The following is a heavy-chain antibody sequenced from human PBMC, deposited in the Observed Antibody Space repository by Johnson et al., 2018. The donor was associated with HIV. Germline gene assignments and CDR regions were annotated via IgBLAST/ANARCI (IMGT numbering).Heavy chain of an antibody. Sequence: QVQLVESGGGVVQPGRSLRLSCAASGFTFSSYAMHWVRQAPGKGLEWVAVISYDGSNKYYADSVTGRFTISRDNSKNTLYLQMNSLRAEDTAVYYCARSLGVVGAIGKGAFDIWGQGTMVTVSS. CDR3: ARSLGVVGAIGKGAFDI. CDR1: GFTFSSYA. D-gene: IGHD1-26*01. CDR2: ISYDGSNK. V-gene: IGHV3-30*04. J-gene: IGHJ3*02.